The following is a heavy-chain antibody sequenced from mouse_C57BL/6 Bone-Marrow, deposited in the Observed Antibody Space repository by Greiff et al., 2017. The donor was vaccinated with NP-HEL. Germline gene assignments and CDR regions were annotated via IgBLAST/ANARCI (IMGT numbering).Heavy chain of an antibody. D-gene: IGHD2-4*01. CDR2: IDPSDSYT. CDR3: ARGDYGPWFAY. Sequence: VQLQQPGAELVMPGASVKLSCKASGYTFTSYWMHWVKQRPGQGLEWIGEIDPSDSYTNYNQKFKGKSTLTVDKSSSTAYMQLSSLTSEDSAVYYCARGDYGPWFAYWGQGTLVTVSA. V-gene: IGHV1-69*01. CDR1: GYTFTSYW. J-gene: IGHJ3*01.